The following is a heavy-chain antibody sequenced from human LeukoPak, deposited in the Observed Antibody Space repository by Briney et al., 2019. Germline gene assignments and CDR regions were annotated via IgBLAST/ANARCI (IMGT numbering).Heavy chain of an antibody. V-gene: IGHV4-34*01. CDR2: INHSGGT. J-gene: IGHJ4*02. CDR3: ARLIGAVAGGEDY. D-gene: IGHD6-19*01. Sequence: PSETLSLTCAVYGGSFSGYYWSWIRQPPGKGLEWIGEINHSGGTNYNPSLKSRVTISVDTSKNQFSLKLSSVTAADTAVYYCARLIGAVAGGEDYWGQGTLVTVSS. CDR1: GGSFSGYY.